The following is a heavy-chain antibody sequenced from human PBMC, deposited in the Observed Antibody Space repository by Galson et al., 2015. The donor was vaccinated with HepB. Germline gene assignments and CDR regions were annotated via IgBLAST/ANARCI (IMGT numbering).Heavy chain of an antibody. CDR2: IKQDGSEK. Sequence: SLRLSCAASGFTFSSYWMSWVRQAPGKGLEWVANIKQDGSEKYYVDSVKGRFTISRDNAKNSLYLQMNSLRAEDTAVYYCARVVRGYGFYYMDVGGKGTTVTVSS. CDR1: GFTFSSYW. CDR3: ARVVRGYGFYYMDV. V-gene: IGHV3-7*01. D-gene: IGHD3-10*01. J-gene: IGHJ6*03.